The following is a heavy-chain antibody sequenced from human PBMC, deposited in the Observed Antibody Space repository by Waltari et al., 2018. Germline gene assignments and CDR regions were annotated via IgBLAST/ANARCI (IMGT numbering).Heavy chain of an antibody. D-gene: IGHD6-13*01. CDR1: GFTFSSYA. CDR3: AKDRGSIWYGGFDY. Sequence: EVRLLDSGGGLVKPGGSLRLSCAASGFTFSSYAMSWVRQAPGKGLWWVSFIYSNGITYYRDSVKGRFTISRDNSKNTVYLQMNTLRAEDTALYYCAKDRGSIWYGGFDYWGQGTLVSVSS. J-gene: IGHJ4*02. CDR2: IYSNGIT. V-gene: IGHV3-23*03.